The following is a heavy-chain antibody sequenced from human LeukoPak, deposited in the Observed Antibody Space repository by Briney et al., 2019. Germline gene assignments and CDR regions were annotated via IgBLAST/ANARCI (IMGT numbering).Heavy chain of an antibody. CDR1: GFTFSSYG. D-gene: IGHD3-9*01. Sequence: GGSLRLSCAASGFTFSSYGMHWVRQAPGKGLEWVAVIWYDGSNKYYADSVKGRFTISRDNSKNTLYLQMNSLRAEDTAVYYCARVRYYDILTGIDAFDIWGQGTMVTVSS. V-gene: IGHV3-33*01. J-gene: IGHJ3*02. CDR2: IWYDGSNK. CDR3: ARVRYYDILTGIDAFDI.